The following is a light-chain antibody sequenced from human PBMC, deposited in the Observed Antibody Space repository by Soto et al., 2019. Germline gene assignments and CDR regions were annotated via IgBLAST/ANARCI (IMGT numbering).Light chain of an antibody. J-gene: IGKJ1*01. Sequence: DIQMTQSPSTLSASVGDRVTITCRASQSIIRWLAWYQQKPGKAPNLLIYKASTLESGVPSRFSGSGSGTEFTLTISSLQPDDFATYYCQQYFSYSWTFGQGTKVEIK. V-gene: IGKV1-5*03. CDR2: KAS. CDR3: QQYFSYSWT. CDR1: QSIIRW.